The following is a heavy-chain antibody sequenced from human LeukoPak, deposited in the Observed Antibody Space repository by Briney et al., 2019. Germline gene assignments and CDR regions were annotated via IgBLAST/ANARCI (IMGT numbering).Heavy chain of an antibody. CDR1: GYIFTSYA. V-gene: IGHV7-4-1*02. Sequence: ASVKVSCKASGYIFTSYAINWLRQAPGQGLEWMGWINVVSGNPTYAQGFTGRFVFSSDTSVSTAYLQISRLEAEDTAVYYCTRGRDTTGYFVYWGQGTLVTVSS. D-gene: IGHD3-22*01. CDR3: TRGRDTTGYFVY. J-gene: IGHJ4*02. CDR2: INVVSGNP.